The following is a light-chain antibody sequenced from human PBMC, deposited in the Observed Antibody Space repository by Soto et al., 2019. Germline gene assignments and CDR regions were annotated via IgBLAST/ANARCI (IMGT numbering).Light chain of an antibody. J-gene: IGLJ2*01. CDR2: DVS. Sequence: QSALTQPRSVSGPPGQSVSISCSGTSSDVGTYNYVSWYQQHPGKAPKLMIYDVSKRPSGVPDRFSGSKSGNTASLTISGLQAEDEADYYCCSYAGSYTLVFGGGTKLTVL. CDR1: SSDVGTYNY. V-gene: IGLV2-11*01. CDR3: CSYAGSYTLV.